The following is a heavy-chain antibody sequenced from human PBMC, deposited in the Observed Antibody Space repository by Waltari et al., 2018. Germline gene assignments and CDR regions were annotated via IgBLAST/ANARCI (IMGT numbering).Heavy chain of an antibody. V-gene: IGHV1-2*06. CDR3: ARGGVGGYMDV. CDR2: INPNRGGT. CDR1: GYTFTGYY. J-gene: IGHJ6*03. D-gene: IGHD2-15*01. Sequence: QVQLVQSGAEVKKPGASVKVSCKASGYTFTGYYMHWVRQAPGQGLEWMGRINPNRGGTNYAQKFQGRVTRTRDTSISTAYMELSRLRSDDTAVYYCARGGVGGYMDVWGKGTTVTVSS.